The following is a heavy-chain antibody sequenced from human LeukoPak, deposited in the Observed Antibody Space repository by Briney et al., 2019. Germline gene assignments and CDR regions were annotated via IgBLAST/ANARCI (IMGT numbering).Heavy chain of an antibody. Sequence: ASVKVSCKASGYTFTAYFMHSVRQAPGQGLEWMGRINPNSGGTNSAQEFQGRVTMTRDTTISTAYMELSGLRSDDTAVYYCARDTYYYMDVWGKGTTVTVSS. V-gene: IGHV1-2*06. CDR3: ARDTYYYMDV. CDR1: GYTFTAYF. CDR2: INPNSGGT. J-gene: IGHJ6*03.